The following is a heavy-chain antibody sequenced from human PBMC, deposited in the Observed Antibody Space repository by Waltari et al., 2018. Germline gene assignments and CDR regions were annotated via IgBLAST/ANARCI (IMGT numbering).Heavy chain of an antibody. Sequence: QVQLVESGGGVVQPGRSLRLSCAASGFTFSSYAMHWVRQAPGKGLEGVAVISYDGSNKYYADSVKGRFTISRDNAKNSLYLQMNSLRAEDTAVYYCARDGSSSWSDYWGQGTLVTVSS. D-gene: IGHD6-13*01. CDR3: ARDGSSSWSDY. CDR2: ISYDGSNK. CDR1: GFTFSSYA. V-gene: IGHV3-30*07. J-gene: IGHJ4*02.